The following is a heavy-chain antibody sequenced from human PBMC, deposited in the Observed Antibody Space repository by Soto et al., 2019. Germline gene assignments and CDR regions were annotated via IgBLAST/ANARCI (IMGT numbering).Heavy chain of an antibody. D-gene: IGHD6-19*01. CDR1: GYTFFNYG. V-gene: IGHV1-18*01. CDR2: ISAYNGNR. Sequence: QVQLVQSGAEVKKPGASVKVSCKASGYTFFNYGISWVRQAPRQGLEWMGWISAYNGNRNYAGKFQGRATMTTETSTSSAYMELRSLRSDDTAVYYCARDGITLAGSFDYWGQGTLVTVSS. J-gene: IGHJ4*02. CDR3: ARDGITLAGSFDY.